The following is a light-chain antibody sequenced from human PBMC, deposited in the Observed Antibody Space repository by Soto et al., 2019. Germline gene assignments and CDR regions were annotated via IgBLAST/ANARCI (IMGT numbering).Light chain of an antibody. CDR1: QSVSSS. J-gene: IGKJ1*01. Sequence: EIVMTQSPATLSVSPGERATLSCRASQSVSSSLAWYQQKPGQSPRLLIHGESTRATAIPARFSGSGSGTEFTLTISGLQSEDVVVYYCQQYNNWPLWTFGQGTKVEIK. CDR3: QQYNNWPLWT. V-gene: IGKV3D-15*01. CDR2: GES.